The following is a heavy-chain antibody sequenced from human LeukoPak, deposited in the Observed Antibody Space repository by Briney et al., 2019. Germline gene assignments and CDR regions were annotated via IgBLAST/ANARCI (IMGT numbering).Heavy chain of an antibody. CDR1: GFTFSSYG. D-gene: IGHD2-21*02. CDR3: AKETDGVDAFDI. V-gene: IGHV3-30*18. CDR2: ISYDGSNK. Sequence: GGSLRLSCAASGFTFSSYGIHWVRQAPGKGLEWVAVISYDGSNKYYADSVKGRFTVSRDNSKNTLYLQMNSLRAEDTAVYYCAKETDGVDAFDIWGQGTMVTVTS. J-gene: IGHJ3*02.